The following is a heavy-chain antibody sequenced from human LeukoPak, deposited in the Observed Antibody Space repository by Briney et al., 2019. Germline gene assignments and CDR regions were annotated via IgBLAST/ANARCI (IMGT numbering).Heavy chain of an antibody. CDR2: INWSGDST. CDR1: GLTVGDYG. J-gene: IGHJ4*02. D-gene: IGHD6-13*01. Sequence: GGSLRLSCAASGLTVGDYGMSWVRQAPGKGLEWASGINWSGDSTGYADSVKGRFTISRDNAENALYLQMNSLRAEDTALYYCARDLSSSWYSLGYWGRGTLVTVSS. CDR3: ARDLSSSWYSLGY. V-gene: IGHV3-20*04.